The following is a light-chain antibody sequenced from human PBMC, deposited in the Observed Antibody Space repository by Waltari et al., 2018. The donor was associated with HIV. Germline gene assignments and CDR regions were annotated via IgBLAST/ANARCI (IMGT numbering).Light chain of an antibody. CDR2: EYN. CDR3: QSYDSSTVV. Sequence: NFMLTRPHSVSESPGKTVTISCTRSSGSIASNYVQWYQQRPGSSPTTVIYEYNQSPSGVPDRFCCYIDSYSNSASLTISGLKTEDEADYYWQSYDSSTVVFGGGTKLTVL. J-gene: IGLJ2*01. CDR1: SGSIASNY. V-gene: IGLV6-57*01.